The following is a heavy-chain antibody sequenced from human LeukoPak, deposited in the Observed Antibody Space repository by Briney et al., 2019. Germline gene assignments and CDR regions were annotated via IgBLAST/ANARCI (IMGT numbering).Heavy chain of an antibody. CDR2: IYHSGST. D-gene: IGHD3-22*01. V-gene: IGHV4-30-2*01. Sequence: SQTLSLTCTVSGGSISSGAYYWSWIRQPPGKGLEWIEYIYHSGSTYYNPSLKSRVTISVDRSKNQFSLKLSSVTAADTAVYYCARADSSGRYYFDYWGQGTPVTVSS. CDR3: ARADSSGRYYFDY. J-gene: IGHJ4*02. CDR1: GGSISSGAYY.